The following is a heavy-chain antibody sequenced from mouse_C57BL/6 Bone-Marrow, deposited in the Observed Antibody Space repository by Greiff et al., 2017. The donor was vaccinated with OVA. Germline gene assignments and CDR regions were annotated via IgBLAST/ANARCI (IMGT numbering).Heavy chain of an antibody. V-gene: IGHV1-69*01. D-gene: IGHD2-3*01. CDR1: GYTFTSYW. CDR2: IDPSDSYT. J-gene: IGHJ3*01. CDR3: ASDGYPAWFAY. Sequence: QVQLQQPGAELVMPGASVKLSCKASGYTFTSYWMHWVKQRPGQGLEWIGEIDPSDSYTNYNQKFKGKSTLTVDKSSSTAYMQLSSLTSEDSAVYYCASDGYPAWFAYWGQGTLVTGSA.